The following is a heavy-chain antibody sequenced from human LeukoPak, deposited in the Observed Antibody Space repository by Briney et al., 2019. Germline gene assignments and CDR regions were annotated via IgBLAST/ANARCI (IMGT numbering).Heavy chain of an antibody. Sequence: GGSLRLSCAASGFTFSNYALSWVRQAPGKGLEWVSGISGSGGNTHYADSVKGRFTISRDNSKNTVHLQMNSLRAEDTAVYYCAKDANWGSGNWFDPWGQGTLVTVSS. CDR1: GFTFSNYA. V-gene: IGHV3-23*01. CDR3: AKDANWGSGNWFDP. D-gene: IGHD7-27*01. CDR2: ISGSGGNT. J-gene: IGHJ5*02.